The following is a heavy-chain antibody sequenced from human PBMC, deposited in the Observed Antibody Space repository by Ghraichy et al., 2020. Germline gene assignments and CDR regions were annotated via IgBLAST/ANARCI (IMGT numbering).Heavy chain of an antibody. CDR3: TTNWLDFWSGRDDYYYGMDV. CDR2: IKSKTDGGTT. Sequence: GESLNISCAASGFTFSNAWMSWVRQAPGKGLEWVGRIKSKTDGGTTDYAAPVKGRFTISRDDSKNTLYLQMNSLKTEDTAVYYCTTNWLDFWSGRDDYYYGMDVWGQGTTVTVSS. D-gene: IGHD3-3*01. CDR1: GFTFSNAW. V-gene: IGHV3-15*01. J-gene: IGHJ6*02.